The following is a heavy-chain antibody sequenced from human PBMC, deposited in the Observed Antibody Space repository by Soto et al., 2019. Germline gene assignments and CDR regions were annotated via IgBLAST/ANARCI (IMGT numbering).Heavy chain of an antibody. D-gene: IGHD5-12*01. CDR2: ISKGGLT. V-gene: IGHV4-59*02. CDR3: AKDVDASPRL. Sequence: PSETLSLTCSVSGATVTREQGTWIRQSPGKGLEWIGCISKGGLTNYNPSLKSRVTISVDTSKSQFSLRLTSVGAADTAIYYCAKDVDASPRLWGPGTLVTVSS. CDR1: GATVTREQ. J-gene: IGHJ4*02.